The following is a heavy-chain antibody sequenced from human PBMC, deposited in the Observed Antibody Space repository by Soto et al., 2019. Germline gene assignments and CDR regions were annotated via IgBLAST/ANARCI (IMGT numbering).Heavy chain of an antibody. J-gene: IGHJ4*02. CDR3: ARWTHCSGGSCEASFDY. CDR1: GGTFSSYA. V-gene: IGHV1-69*06. Sequence: SVKVSCNASGGTFSSYAISWVRQAPGQGPEWMGGIIPIFGTANYAQKFQGRVTITADKSTSTAYMELSSLRSEDTAVYYCARWTHCSGGSCEASFDYWGQGTLVTVSS. CDR2: IIPIFGTA. D-gene: IGHD2-15*01.